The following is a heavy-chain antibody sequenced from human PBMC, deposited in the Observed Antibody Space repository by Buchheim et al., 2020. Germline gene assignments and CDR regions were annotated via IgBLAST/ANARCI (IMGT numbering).Heavy chain of an antibody. J-gene: IGHJ5*02. Sequence: QVQLQESGPGLVKPSQTLSLTCSVSGDSIKTSNHYWTWIRQPAGKGPEWIGRVYSVGAGTSDYNPSLRSRVTMSVDPSKIQFSLKLSSVGAADTAVYYCATLPTGSAWFDTWGQG. CDR2: VYSVGAGTS. V-gene: IGHV4-61*02. D-gene: IGHD6-25*01. CDR1: GDSIKTSNHY. CDR3: ATLPTGSAWFDT.